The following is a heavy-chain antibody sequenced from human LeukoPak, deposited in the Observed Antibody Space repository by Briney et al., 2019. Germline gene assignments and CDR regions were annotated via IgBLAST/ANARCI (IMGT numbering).Heavy chain of an antibody. D-gene: IGHD6-19*01. CDR2: INPNSGGT. Sequence: ASVKVSCKASGYTFTGYYLHWVRQAPGQGLQWMGWINPNSGGTKYAQKFQGRVTMTRDTSISTAYMELSSLRSDDTAVYYCARDWGGAVAVSELHYWGQGTLVTVSS. J-gene: IGHJ4*02. CDR1: GYTFTGYY. CDR3: ARDWGGAVAVSELHY. V-gene: IGHV1-2*02.